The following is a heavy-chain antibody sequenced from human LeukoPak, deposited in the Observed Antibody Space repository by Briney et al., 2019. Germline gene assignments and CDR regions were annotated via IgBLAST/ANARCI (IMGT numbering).Heavy chain of an antibody. CDR3: ARGDSSGYSLDY. D-gene: IGHD3-22*01. V-gene: IGHV4-39*07. J-gene: IGHJ4*02. CDR1: GGSISSSNYF. CDR2: IFDSGST. Sequence: PSETLSLTCTVSGGSISSSNYFWGWIRQPPGKGLEWIGNIFDSGSTFYNPSLKSRVTISEDTSKNHFSLRLSSVTAVDTAMYYCARGDSSGYSLDYWGQGTLVTVSS.